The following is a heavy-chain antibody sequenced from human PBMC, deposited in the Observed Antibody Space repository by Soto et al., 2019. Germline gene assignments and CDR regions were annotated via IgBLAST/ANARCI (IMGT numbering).Heavy chain of an antibody. D-gene: IGHD2-15*01. V-gene: IGHV3-9*01. CDR1: GFTFDDYA. Sequence: PGGSLRLSCAASGFTFDDYAMHWVRQAPGKGLEWVSGISWNSGSIGYADSVKGRFTISRDNAKNSLYLQMNSLRAEDTALYYCAKDIPHHSYCSGGSCYSGSFDYWGQGTLVTVSS. CDR3: AKDIPHHSYCSGGSCYSGSFDY. J-gene: IGHJ4*02. CDR2: ISWNSGSI.